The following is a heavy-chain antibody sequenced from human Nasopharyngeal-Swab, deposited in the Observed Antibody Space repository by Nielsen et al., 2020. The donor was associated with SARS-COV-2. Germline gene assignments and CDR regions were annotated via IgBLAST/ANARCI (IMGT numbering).Heavy chain of an antibody. CDR2: IYYSGST. CDR1: GGPIRGYS. D-gene: IGHD6-13*01. V-gene: IGHV4-59*01. J-gene: IGHJ6*03. Sequence: SETLSPTCDAPGGPIRGYSWSWFRLPQGKGLEWIGYIYYSGSTNYSPSLKSRVTISVDTSKNQFSLKLISVTAADTAVYYCARTAGYYYMDVWGKGTTVTVSS. CDR3: ARTAGYYYMDV.